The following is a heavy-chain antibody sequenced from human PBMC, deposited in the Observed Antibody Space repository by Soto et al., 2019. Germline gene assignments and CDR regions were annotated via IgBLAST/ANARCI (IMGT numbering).Heavy chain of an antibody. CDR3: ARDLVAAAGSDYFDY. V-gene: IGHV3-33*01. CDR2: IWYDGSNK. CDR1: GFTFSSYG. J-gene: IGHJ4*02. Sequence: GGSLRLSCAASGFTFSSYGMHWVRQAPGKGLEWVAVIWYDGSNKYYADSVKGRFTISRDNSKNTLYLQMNSLRAEDTAVYYCARDLVAAAGSDYFDYWGQGTLVTVSS. D-gene: IGHD6-13*01.